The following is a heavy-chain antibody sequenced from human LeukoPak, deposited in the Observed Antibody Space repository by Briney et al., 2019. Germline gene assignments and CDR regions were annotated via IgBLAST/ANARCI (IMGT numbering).Heavy chain of an antibody. Sequence: SGGSLRLSCAASGFTFSSYAMHWVRQAPGKGLEWVAVISYDGSNKYCADSVKGRFTISRDNSKNTLYLQMNSLRAEDTAVYYCVRDIVGASDYWGQGTLVTVSS. V-gene: IGHV3-30-3*01. CDR2: ISYDGSNK. J-gene: IGHJ4*02. CDR1: GFTFSSYA. D-gene: IGHD1-26*01. CDR3: VRDIVGASDY.